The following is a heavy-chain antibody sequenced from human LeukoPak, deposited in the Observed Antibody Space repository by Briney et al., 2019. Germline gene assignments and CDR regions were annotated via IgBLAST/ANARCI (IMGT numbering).Heavy chain of an antibody. V-gene: IGHV3-30*18. CDR1: GFTVSSNY. J-gene: IGHJ4*02. CDR2: ISYDGSNK. D-gene: IGHD6-19*01. CDR3: AKGRWSGSGWYEFDY. Sequence: PGGSLRLSCAASGFTVSSNYMSWVRQAPGKGLEWVAVISYDGSNKYYADSVKGRFTISRDNSKNTLYLQMNSLRAEDTAVYYCAKGRWSGSGWYEFDYWGQGTLVTVSS.